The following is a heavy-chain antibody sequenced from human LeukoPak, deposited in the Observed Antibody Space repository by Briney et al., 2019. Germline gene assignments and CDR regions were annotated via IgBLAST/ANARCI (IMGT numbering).Heavy chain of an antibody. V-gene: IGHV4-31*03. D-gene: IGHD6-6*01. Sequence: TSQTLSLTCTVSGYSMSFGVYCWGWIRQHPGKGLEWIGNIYYSGSTYYSPSLRSRVTISVDTSKNQFSLKLNSVTAADTAVYYCARSEYASLSRPYHFDYWGQGTLVTVSS. CDR3: ARSEYASLSRPYHFDY. J-gene: IGHJ4*02. CDR1: GYSMSFGVYC. CDR2: IYYSGST.